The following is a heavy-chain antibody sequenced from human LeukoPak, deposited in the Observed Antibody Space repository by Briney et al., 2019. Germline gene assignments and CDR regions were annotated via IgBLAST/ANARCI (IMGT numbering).Heavy chain of an antibody. CDR3: ASVRYSYGSPNFDY. D-gene: IGHD5-18*01. Sequence: ASVKVSCKASGGTFSSYAISWVRQAPGQGLEWMGGIIPIFGTANYAQKFQGRVTITADESTSTAYMELSSLRSEDTAVYYCASVRYSYGSPNFDYWGQGTLVTVSS. CDR1: GGTFSSYA. V-gene: IGHV1-69*13. CDR2: IIPIFGTA. J-gene: IGHJ4*02.